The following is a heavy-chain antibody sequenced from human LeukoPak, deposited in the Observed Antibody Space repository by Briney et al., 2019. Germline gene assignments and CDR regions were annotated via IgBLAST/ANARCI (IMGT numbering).Heavy chain of an antibody. J-gene: IGHJ4*02. CDR1: GLTVSSNS. V-gene: IGHV3-7*01. D-gene: IGHD4/OR15-4a*01. Sequence: QPGGSLRLSCAASGLTVSSNSMSWVRQAPGKGLEWVANIDLEGSQRFYVDSLKGRFTISRDNANNLVYLQMNSLRAEDTAVYYCARDVDYANPRHDYWGQGTLVTVSS. CDR3: ARDVDYANPRHDY. CDR2: IDLEGSQR.